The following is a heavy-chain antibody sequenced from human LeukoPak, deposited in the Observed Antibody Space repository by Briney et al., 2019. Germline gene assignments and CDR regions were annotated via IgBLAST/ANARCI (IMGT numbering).Heavy chain of an antibody. CDR2: INHSGST. J-gene: IGHJ4*02. Sequence: SETLSLTCAVYGGSFSGYYWSWVRQPPGKGLEWIGEINHSGSTNYNPSLKSRVTISVDTSKNQFSLKVNSVTAADTAVCYCARQQLNYQISDYWGQGTPVTVSS. D-gene: IGHD1-7*01. CDR3: ARQQLNYQISDY. CDR1: GGSFSGYY. V-gene: IGHV4-34*01.